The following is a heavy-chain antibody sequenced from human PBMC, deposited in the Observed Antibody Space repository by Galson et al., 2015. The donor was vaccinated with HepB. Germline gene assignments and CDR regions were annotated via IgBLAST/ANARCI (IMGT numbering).Heavy chain of an antibody. CDR3: AKDSGSYLYYFDY. Sequence: SLRLSCAASGFTFSSYGMHWVRQAPGKGLEWVAVISYDGSNKYYADSVKGRFTISRDNSKNTLYLQMNSLRAEDTAVYYCAKDSGSYLYYFDYWGQGTLVTVSS. CDR2: ISYDGSNK. D-gene: IGHD1-26*01. CDR1: GFTFSSYG. V-gene: IGHV3-30*18. J-gene: IGHJ4*02.